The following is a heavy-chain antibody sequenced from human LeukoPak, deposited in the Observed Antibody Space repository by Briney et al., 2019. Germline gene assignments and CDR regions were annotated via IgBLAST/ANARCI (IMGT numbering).Heavy chain of an antibody. CDR3: ARDYWGPYGSGVITFWDP. J-gene: IGHJ5*02. Sequence: PGGSLRLSCAASGFTFSSYSMNWVRQAPGKGLEWVSSISSSSSYIYYADSVKGRFTISRDNAKNSLYLQMNSLRAEDTAVYYCARDYWGPYGSGVITFWDPWGQGTLVTVSS. D-gene: IGHD3-10*01. CDR2: ISSSSSYI. V-gene: IGHV3-21*01. CDR1: GFTFSSYS.